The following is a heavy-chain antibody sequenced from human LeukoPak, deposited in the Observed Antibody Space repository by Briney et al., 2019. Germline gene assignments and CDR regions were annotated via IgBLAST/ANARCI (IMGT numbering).Heavy chain of an antibody. CDR3: ARHATEGCLDY. D-gene: IGHD2-15*01. V-gene: IGHV4-34*01. CDR2: INHSGST. J-gene: IGHJ4*02. CDR1: GGSFSGYY. Sequence: SETLSLTCAAYGGSFSGYYWSWIRQPPGKGPEWIGEINHSGSTNYNPSLKSRVTISVDTSKNQFSLKLSSVTAADTAVYYCARHATEGCLDYWGQGTLVTVSS.